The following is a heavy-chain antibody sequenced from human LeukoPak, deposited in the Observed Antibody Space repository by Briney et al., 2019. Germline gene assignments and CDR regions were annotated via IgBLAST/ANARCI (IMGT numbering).Heavy chain of an antibody. CDR3: ARQVVAVAGTGYFDY. V-gene: IGHV4-34*01. D-gene: IGHD6-19*01. CDR2: INHSGST. CDR1: GGSFSGYY. Sequence: SETLSLTCAVYGGSFSGYYWSWIRQPPGKGLEWIGEINHSGSTNYNPSLKSRVTISVDTSKNQFSLKLSSVTAADTAVYFCARQVVAVAGTGYFDYWGQGTLVTVSS. J-gene: IGHJ4*02.